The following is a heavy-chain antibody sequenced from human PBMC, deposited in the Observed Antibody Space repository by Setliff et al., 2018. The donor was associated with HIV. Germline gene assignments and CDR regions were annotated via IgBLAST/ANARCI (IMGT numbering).Heavy chain of an antibody. J-gene: IGHJ6*03. CDR3: ARGIGTRYNYYMDV. CDR2: IYTSGNM. CDR1: GGSVSNYY. V-gene: IGHV4-4*07. Sequence: SETLSLTCTVSGGSVSNYYWSWIRQPAGKGLESLGRIYTSGNMIYNPSLKSRVTMSADTSRNRLSLKLSSVTAADTAVYYCARGIGTRYNYYMDVWGIGTTVTVSS. D-gene: IGHD1-20*01.